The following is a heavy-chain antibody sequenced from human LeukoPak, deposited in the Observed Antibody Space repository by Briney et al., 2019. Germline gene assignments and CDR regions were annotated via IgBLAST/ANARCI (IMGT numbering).Heavy chain of an antibody. CDR1: GYRFTTYW. CDR2: IYPDDSDT. D-gene: IGHD4-17*01. CDR3: ARHLGYGDYSHYYYYYMDV. J-gene: IGHJ6*03. Sequence: GESLKISCKGSGYRFTTYWIGWVRQMPGKGLEWMGIIYPDDSDTRYSPSFQGQVTISADKSISTAYLQWSSLKASDTAMYYCARHLGYGDYSHYYYYYMDVWGKGTTVTVSS. V-gene: IGHV5-51*01.